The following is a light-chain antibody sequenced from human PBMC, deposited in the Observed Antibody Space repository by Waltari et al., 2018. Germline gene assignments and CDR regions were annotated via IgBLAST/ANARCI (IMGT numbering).Light chain of an antibody. CDR1: QSVSSSY. Sequence: IVLTPSPGTLSLSPGERATLSCRASQSVSSSYLAWYQQKPGQAPRLLIYGASSRATGIPDRFSGSGSGTDFTLTISRLEPEDFAVYYCQQYGSSQGWTFGQGTKVEIK. J-gene: IGKJ1*01. CDR3: QQYGSSQGWT. CDR2: GAS. V-gene: IGKV3-20*01.